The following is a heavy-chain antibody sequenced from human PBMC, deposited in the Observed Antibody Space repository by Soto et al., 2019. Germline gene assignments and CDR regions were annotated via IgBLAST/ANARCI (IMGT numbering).Heavy chain of an antibody. CDR2: INPNSGGT. J-gene: IGHJ4*02. D-gene: IGHD6-19*01. V-gene: IGHV1-2*02. CDR1: GYTFSGFY. CDR3: ASAAVTGTAGLDF. Sequence: QVLLLRSGAEVKKPGASVKVSCKASGYTFSGFYMHWVRQAPGQGLEWMGWINPNSGGTKSAEKFQGRVTMTRDTSISTAYMELSRLTSADTAVYYCASAAVTGTAGLDFWGQGTQVTVSS.